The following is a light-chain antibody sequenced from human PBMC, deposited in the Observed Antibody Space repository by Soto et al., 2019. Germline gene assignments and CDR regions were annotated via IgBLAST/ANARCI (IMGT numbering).Light chain of an antibody. J-gene: IGKJ5*01. V-gene: IGKV3-20*01. CDR2: AAS. Sequence: EIVLTQSPGTLSLSPGERATLSCRASQSVSNNYLAWYQQKPGQAPRLLIYAASSRATGIPDRFSGSGSGTDFTLTISRLEPEDFAVFYCQHYDSLPITFGQGTRREIK. CDR1: QSVSNNY. CDR3: QHYDSLPIT.